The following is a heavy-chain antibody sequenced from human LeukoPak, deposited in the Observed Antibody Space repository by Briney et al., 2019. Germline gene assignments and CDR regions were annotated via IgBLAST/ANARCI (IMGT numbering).Heavy chain of an antibody. D-gene: IGHD2-15*01. Sequence: GGSLRLSCAASGFTFSSYAMHWVRQAPGKGLEWVAVISYDGSNKYYADSVKGRFTISRDNSKNTLYLQMNSPRAEDTAVYYCARGLPSIVVVVAATPGFDYWGQGTLVTVSS. J-gene: IGHJ4*02. CDR3: ARGLPSIVVVVAATPGFDY. CDR2: ISYDGSNK. CDR1: GFTFSSYA. V-gene: IGHV3-30*04.